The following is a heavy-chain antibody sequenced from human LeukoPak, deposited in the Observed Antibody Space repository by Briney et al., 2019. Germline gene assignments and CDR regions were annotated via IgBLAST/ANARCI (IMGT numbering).Heavy chain of an antibody. CDR3: ARGFSITMVRGVDY. J-gene: IGHJ4*02. CDR2: ISYEGSNK. D-gene: IGHD3-10*01. V-gene: IGHV3-30*04. CDR1: GFTFSSYA. Sequence: PGRSLRLSCAASGFTFSSYAMDWVRQAPGKGLEWVAVISYEGSNKYYADSVKGRFTISRDNSNNTLYLQMNSLRAEDTAVYYCARGFSITMVRGVDYWGQGTLVTVSS.